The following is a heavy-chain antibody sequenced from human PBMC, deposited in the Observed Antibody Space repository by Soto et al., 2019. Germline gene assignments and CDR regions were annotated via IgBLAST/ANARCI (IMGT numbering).Heavy chain of an antibody. CDR3: ARTRMVRGVITYYYGMDV. D-gene: IGHD3-10*01. V-gene: IGHV4-4*09. Sequence: PSETLSLTCTVSGGSMDYNYWSWIRQPPGKGLEWIGYIYSGGSSSSNPSLKSRVTISVDTSKNQFSLKLSSVTAADTAVYYCARTRMVRGVITYYYGMDVWGQGTTVTVSS. CDR1: GGSMDYNY. CDR2: IYSGGSS. J-gene: IGHJ6*02.